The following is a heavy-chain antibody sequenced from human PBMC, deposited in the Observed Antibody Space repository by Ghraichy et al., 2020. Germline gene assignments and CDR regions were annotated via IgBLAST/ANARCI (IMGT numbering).Heavy chain of an antibody. CDR1: GFPFTNAW. V-gene: IGHV3-15*05. Sequence: GALRLSCVVSGFPFTNAWINWVRLAPGKGLEWVGRIKSKNDGGTTDLPAPLKGRFTISRDDSKNTVYLQMNSPQTEDTAVYYCTTDMAWTGGDYWGRGTLVTVSS. D-gene: IGHD1-1*01. CDR2: IKSKNDGGTT. J-gene: IGHJ4*02. CDR3: TTDMAWTGGDY.